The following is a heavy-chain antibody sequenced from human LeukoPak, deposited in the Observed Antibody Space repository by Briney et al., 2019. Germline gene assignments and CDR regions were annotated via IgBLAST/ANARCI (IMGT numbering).Heavy chain of an antibody. CDR3: AKDGGYPRGVHFDY. D-gene: IGHD1-26*01. V-gene: IGHV3-30*02. CDR1: GFTFSSYV. J-gene: IGHJ4*01. Sequence: RGSLRLSCAASGFTFSSYVMHLVRQAPGKRLEWVAFIRYDGSNKYYADSVKGRFTISRETSKTTLYLYMNRLRAEATAAYYCAKDGGYPRGVHFDYWGQGTLVTV. CDR2: IRYDGSNK.